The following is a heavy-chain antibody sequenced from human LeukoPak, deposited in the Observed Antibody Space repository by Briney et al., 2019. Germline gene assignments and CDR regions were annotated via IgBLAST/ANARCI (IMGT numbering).Heavy chain of an antibody. CDR2: IIPIFGTA. CDR1: GGTFSSYA. V-gene: IGHV1-69*06. J-gene: IGHJ4*02. D-gene: IGHD3-22*01. CDR3: ARNYYDRRLTRALDY. Sequence: VASVTVSCKASGGTFSSYAISWVRQAPGQGLEWMGGIIPIFGTANYAQKFQGRVTITADKSTSTAYMELSSLRSEDTAVYYCARNYYDRRLTRALDYWGQGTLVTVSS.